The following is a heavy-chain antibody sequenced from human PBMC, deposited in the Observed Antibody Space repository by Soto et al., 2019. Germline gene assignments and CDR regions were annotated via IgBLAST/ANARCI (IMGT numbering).Heavy chain of an antibody. Sequence: EVQLVESGGGLVQPGGSLRLSCSASGITFSSHAMHWVRQAPGKGLEYVSAISPNGDITHYADSVKGRFTISRDNSKNTLYLQMSSLRAEDTAKYYCVKESSYAVTYDYWGQGTLVTVSS. J-gene: IGHJ4*02. CDR1: GITFSSHA. V-gene: IGHV3-64D*08. CDR2: ISPNGDIT. CDR3: VKESSYAVTYDY. D-gene: IGHD4-17*01.